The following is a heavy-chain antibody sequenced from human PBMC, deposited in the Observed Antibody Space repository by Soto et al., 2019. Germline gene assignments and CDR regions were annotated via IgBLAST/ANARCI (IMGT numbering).Heavy chain of an antibody. Sequence: QVELVQSGAEVKKPGSSVKVSCKASGGTFSSYTISWVLPAPGQGLEWMGRIIPILGIANYAQKFQGRVKITADKSTSTAYMELSSLRSEDTAVYYCARIFSGYDSLLDYWGQGTLVTVSS. CDR1: GGTFSSYT. CDR2: IIPILGIA. J-gene: IGHJ4*02. V-gene: IGHV1-69*02. D-gene: IGHD5-12*01. CDR3: ARIFSGYDSLLDY.